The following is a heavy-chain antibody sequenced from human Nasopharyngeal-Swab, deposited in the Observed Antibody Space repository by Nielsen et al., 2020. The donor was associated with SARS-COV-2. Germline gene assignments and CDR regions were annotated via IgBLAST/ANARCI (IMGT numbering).Heavy chain of an antibody. D-gene: IGHD3-22*01. V-gene: IGHV3-48*03. CDR1: GFSFRSYE. CDR2: ISSSGSTI. J-gene: IGHJ6*02. CDR3: ARDYRTYYYDSSGYYASYYYGMDV. Sequence: GESLKISCAASGFSFRSYEMNWVRQAPGKGLEWVSYISSSGSTIYYADSVKGRFTISRDNAKNSLYLQMNSLRAEDTAVYYCARDYRTYYYDSSGYYASYYYGMDVWGRGTTVTVSS.